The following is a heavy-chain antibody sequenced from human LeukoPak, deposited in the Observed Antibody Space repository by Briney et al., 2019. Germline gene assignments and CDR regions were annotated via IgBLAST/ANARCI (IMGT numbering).Heavy chain of an antibody. CDR1: GGTFSSYA. Sequence: GASVKVSCKASGGTFSSYAISWVRQAPGQGLEWMGRIIPILGIANYAQKFQGRVTITADKSTSTAYMGLSSLRSEDTAVYYCARVAAAGLGYYFDYWGQGTLVTVSS. J-gene: IGHJ4*02. D-gene: IGHD6-13*01. CDR2: IIPILGIA. CDR3: ARVAAAGLGYYFDY. V-gene: IGHV1-69*04.